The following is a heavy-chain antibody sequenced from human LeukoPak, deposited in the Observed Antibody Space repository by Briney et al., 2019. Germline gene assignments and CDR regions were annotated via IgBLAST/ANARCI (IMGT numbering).Heavy chain of an antibody. Sequence: ASVKVSCKASGYTFTSYGISWVRQAPGQGLEWMGWISAYNGNTNYAQMLQGRVTMTRDTSTSTVYMELSSLRSEDTAVYYCARAGRTDYGSGRLFILGDYWGQGTLVTVSS. CDR2: ISAYNGNT. CDR1: GYTFTSYG. CDR3: ARAGRTDYGSGRLFILGDY. V-gene: IGHV1-18*01. D-gene: IGHD3-10*01. J-gene: IGHJ4*02.